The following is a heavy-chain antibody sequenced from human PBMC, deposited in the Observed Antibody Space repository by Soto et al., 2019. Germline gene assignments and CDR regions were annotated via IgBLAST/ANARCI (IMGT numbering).Heavy chain of an antibody. Sequence: PSETLSLTCAVSGYSISSSNWWGWIRQPPGKGLEWIGYIYYSGSTNYNPSLKSRVTISVDTSKNQFSLKLSSVTAADTAVYYCARELFGRSVWFDPWGQGTLVTVSS. CDR1: GYSISSSNW. CDR3: ARELFGRSVWFDP. J-gene: IGHJ5*02. CDR2: IYYSGST. V-gene: IGHV4-28*03. D-gene: IGHD3-10*01.